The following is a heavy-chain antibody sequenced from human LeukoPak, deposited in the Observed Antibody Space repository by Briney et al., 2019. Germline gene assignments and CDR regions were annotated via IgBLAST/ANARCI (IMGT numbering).Heavy chain of an antibody. CDR2: MNPNSGNT. J-gene: IGHJ3*02. V-gene: IGHV1-18*01. Sequence: ASVKVSCKASGYTFTSYDINWVRQATGQGLEWMGWMNPNSGNTNYAQKLQGRVTMTTDTSTSTAYMELRSLRSDDTAVYYCARVVIRLGNAFDIWGQGTMVTVSS. CDR1: GYTFTSYD. D-gene: IGHD3-22*01. CDR3: ARVVIRLGNAFDI.